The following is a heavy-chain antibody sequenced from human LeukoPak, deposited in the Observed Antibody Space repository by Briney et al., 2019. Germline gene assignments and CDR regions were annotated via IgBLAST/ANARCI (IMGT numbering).Heavy chain of an antibody. Sequence: SQTLSLTCAISGDSVSSNSAAWNWIRQSPSRGLEWLGRTFYRSDWYNDYAVSVKSRITIKRDTSKNQFSLHLNSVTPEDTAFYYCARDRGSPSWNYFDYWGQGTLVTVSS. J-gene: IGHJ4*02. V-gene: IGHV6-1*01. CDR3: ARDRGSPSWNYFDY. CDR2: TFYRSDWYN. D-gene: IGHD2-2*01. CDR1: GDSVSSNSAA.